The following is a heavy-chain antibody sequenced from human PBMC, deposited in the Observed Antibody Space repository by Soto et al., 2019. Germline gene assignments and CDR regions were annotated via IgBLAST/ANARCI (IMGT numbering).Heavy chain of an antibody. CDR2: ISAYNGNT. D-gene: IGHD5-18*01. CDR1: GDTFTSYG. V-gene: IGHV1-18*01. CDR3: ARDRRGYSYGYDY. J-gene: IGHJ4*02. Sequence: SVKVSWKASGDTFTSYGISWVRQAPGQGLEWMGWISAYNGNTNYAQKLQGRVTMTTDTSTSTAYMELRSLRSDDTAVYYCARDRRGYSYGYDYWGQGTLVTVSS.